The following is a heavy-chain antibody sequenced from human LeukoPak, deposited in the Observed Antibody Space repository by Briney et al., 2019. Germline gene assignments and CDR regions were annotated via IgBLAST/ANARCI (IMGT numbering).Heavy chain of an antibody. CDR3: ARDSADNLD. CDR1: GFTFSSYW. CDR2: IKEDGSEK. J-gene: IGHJ4*02. D-gene: IGHD3-9*01. V-gene: IGHV3-7*01. Sequence: PGGSLRLSCAASGFTFSSYWMSWVRQAPGKGLEWVANIKEDGSEKSYVDSVKGRFTISRDNAKNSLYLQMNSLRAEDTALYYCARDSADNLDWGQGTLVTVSS.